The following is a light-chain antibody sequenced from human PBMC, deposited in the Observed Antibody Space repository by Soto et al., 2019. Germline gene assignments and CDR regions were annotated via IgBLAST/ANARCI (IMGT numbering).Light chain of an antibody. CDR2: HAS. V-gene: IGKV3-11*01. CDR1: QSVSDS. J-gene: IGKJ1*01. CDR3: QHRSNWPQT. Sequence: EIVLTQSPATLSLSPGERATLSCRASQSVSDSLAWFQHKPGQAPRLLIFHASSRAAGTPARLSGSGSGTDFSITISSLEPEDFAVYYCQHRSNWPQTFGQGPMVEFK.